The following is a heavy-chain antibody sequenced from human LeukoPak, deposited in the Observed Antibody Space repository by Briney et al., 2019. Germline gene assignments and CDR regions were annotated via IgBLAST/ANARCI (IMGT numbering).Heavy chain of an antibody. D-gene: IGHD2-2*01. V-gene: IGHV4-59*01. CDR3: ARGREDIVLAPATRGGWFGP. CDR1: GGSISSYY. CDR2: INYSGST. Sequence: NPSETLSLTCTVSGGSISSYYWSWIRQPPGKGLEWIGYINYSGSTNYNPSLRSRVTISVDTSKNQFSLKLNSVTAADTAVYYCARGREDIVLAPATRGGWFGPWSQGTLVTVSS. J-gene: IGHJ5*02.